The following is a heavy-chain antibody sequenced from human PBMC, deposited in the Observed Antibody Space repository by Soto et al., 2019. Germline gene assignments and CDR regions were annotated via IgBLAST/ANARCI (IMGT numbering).Heavy chain of an antibody. CDR1: GDTFTANY. D-gene: IGHD2-2*01. Sequence: ASVKVSCKASGDTFTANYIHWVRQAPGQGFEWMGWINPKSGGTKYPQKFRGRVTMTRDTSLSTVYMTLTRLTSDDTAVYYCARVPRRYCSSTSCFLARFDPWGQGTLVTVSS. CDR3: ARVPRRYCSSTSCFLARFDP. V-gene: IGHV1-2*02. CDR2: INPKSGGT. J-gene: IGHJ5*02.